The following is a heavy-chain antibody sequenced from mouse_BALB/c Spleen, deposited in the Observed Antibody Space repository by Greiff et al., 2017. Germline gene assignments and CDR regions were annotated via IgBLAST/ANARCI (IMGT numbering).Heavy chain of an antibody. Sequence: QVQLQQSGPELEKPGAPVKLSCKASGYTFTSYWMNWVKQRPGRGLEWIGRIDPSDSETHYNQKFKDKATLTVDKSSSTAYIQLSSLTSEDSAVYYCARITTVVADAMDYWGQGTSVTVSS. J-gene: IGHJ4*01. CDR3: ARITTVVADAMDY. V-gene: IGHV1-74*01. D-gene: IGHD1-1*01. CDR1: GYTFTSYW. CDR2: IDPSDSET.